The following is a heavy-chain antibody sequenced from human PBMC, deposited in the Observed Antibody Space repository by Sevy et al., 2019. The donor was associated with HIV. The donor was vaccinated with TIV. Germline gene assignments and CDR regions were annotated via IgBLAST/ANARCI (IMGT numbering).Heavy chain of an antibody. D-gene: IGHD3-16*02. V-gene: IGHV3-23*01. CDR3: AKDQCDYIWGTYRY. CDR2: ISGSGGST. Sequence: GGSLRLSCAASGFSFSTYAMSWVRQAPGKGLEWVSGISGSGGSTYYADSVKGRFTISRDNSKNTVYLQMNSLRAEDTAVYYCAKDQCDYIWGTYRYWGQGTLVTVSS. CDR1: GFSFSTYA. J-gene: IGHJ4*02.